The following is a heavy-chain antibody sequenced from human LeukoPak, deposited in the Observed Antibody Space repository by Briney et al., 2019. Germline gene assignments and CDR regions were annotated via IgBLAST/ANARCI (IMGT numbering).Heavy chain of an antibody. J-gene: IGHJ4*02. CDR3: ARTWMTPDY. V-gene: IGHV2-5*01. Sequence: SGPTLVQPTQTLTLTCTFSGFSLSTRGVGVGWIRQPPGKALEWLALIYWNDNKRYSPSLKSRLTITKDASNNHVVLTMTNMDPVDTPTYFCARTWMTPDYWGQGTLVTVSS. CDR2: IYWNDNK. D-gene: IGHD5-12*01. CDR1: GFSLSTRGVG.